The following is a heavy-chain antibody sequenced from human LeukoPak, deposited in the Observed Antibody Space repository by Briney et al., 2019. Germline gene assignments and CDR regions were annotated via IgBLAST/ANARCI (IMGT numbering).Heavy chain of an antibody. D-gene: IGHD2-21*01. CDR3: ARESRVFPWFDP. J-gene: IGHJ5*02. V-gene: IGHV1-46*01. CDR1: GYTFTSYD. CDR2: INPSGGST. Sequence: ASVKVSFKASGYTFTSYDMHWVRQAPGQGLELMGIINPSGGSTSYAQKFQGRVTMTRHTSTRTVYMQMGSLRSQHTALYYCARESRVFPWFDPWGQGTLVTVSS.